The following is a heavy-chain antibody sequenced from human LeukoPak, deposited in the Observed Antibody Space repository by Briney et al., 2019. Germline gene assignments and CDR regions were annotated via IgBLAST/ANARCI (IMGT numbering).Heavy chain of an antibody. D-gene: IGHD4-17*01. CDR1: GVTFSSYS. V-gene: IGHV3-21*01. CDR3: ARDGHGDYFDY. Sequence: GGSLRLSCAASGVTFSSYSMNWGRQGPGEGLEWVSSISSSSSYIYYADSVKGRFTISRDNAKNSLYLQMNSLRAEDTAVYYCARDGHGDYFDYWGHGTLVTVSS. J-gene: IGHJ4*01. CDR2: ISSSSSYI.